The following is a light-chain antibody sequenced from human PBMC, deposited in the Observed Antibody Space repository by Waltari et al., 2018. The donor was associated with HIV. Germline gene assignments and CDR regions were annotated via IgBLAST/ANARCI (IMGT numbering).Light chain of an antibody. CDR1: SSNIRTIYG. V-gene: IGLV1-40*01. Sequence: QSVLTQPPSVSGAPGQRVTISCSGSSSNIRTIYGLPWSRQLPRAAPKLLIYGDNNRPSGVPDRFSGSKSGTSASLAITGLQPEDEADYYCQAFDISLGGFYVFGSGTKVTVL. J-gene: IGLJ1*01. CDR3: QAFDISLGGFYV. CDR2: GDN.